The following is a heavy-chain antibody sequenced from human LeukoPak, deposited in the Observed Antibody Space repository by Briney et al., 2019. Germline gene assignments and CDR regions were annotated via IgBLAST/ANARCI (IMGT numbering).Heavy chain of an antibody. Sequence: PSETLSLTCTVSGGSISSYYWSWIRQPPGKGLEWVGYIYYSGSTNYNPSLKSRVTISVDTSKTQFSLKLSSVTAADTAVYYCARAYDSSGYGVDAFDIWGQGTMVTVSS. V-gene: IGHV4-59*01. CDR2: IYYSGST. D-gene: IGHD3-22*01. J-gene: IGHJ3*02. CDR1: GGSISSYY. CDR3: ARAYDSSGYGVDAFDI.